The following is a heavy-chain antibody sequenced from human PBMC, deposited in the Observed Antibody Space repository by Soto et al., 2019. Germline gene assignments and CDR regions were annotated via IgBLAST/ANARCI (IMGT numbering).Heavy chain of an antibody. D-gene: IGHD6-13*01. CDR3: AKDVGFQQLLFVFET. J-gene: IGHJ5*02. CDR2: IIPIFASS. V-gene: IGHV1-69*01. Sequence: QVQLVQSGAEVKKPGSSVRVSCKASGGTFSNSGFSWVRQAPGQGLEWMGGIIPIFASSNYAQKFQGRLTITADESTSTAYMDLSSLRSEDTAVYFCAKDVGFQQLLFVFETWGQGTLVTVSS. CDR1: GGTFSNSG.